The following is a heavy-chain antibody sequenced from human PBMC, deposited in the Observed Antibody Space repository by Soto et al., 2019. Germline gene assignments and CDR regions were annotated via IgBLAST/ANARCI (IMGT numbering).Heavy chain of an antibody. V-gene: IGHV4-39*01. J-gene: IGHJ6*02. CDR3: ASVRRGGYDSLRYYYGMDV. CDR2: IYYSGST. D-gene: IGHD5-12*01. CDR1: GSSITSSSYY. Sequence: SDTLSLTCTVSGSSITSSSYYWGWIRQPPGKGLEWIGSIYYSGSTYYNPSLKSRVTISVDTSKNQFSLKLSSVTAADTAVYYCASVRRGGYDSLRYYYGMDVWGQGTTVT.